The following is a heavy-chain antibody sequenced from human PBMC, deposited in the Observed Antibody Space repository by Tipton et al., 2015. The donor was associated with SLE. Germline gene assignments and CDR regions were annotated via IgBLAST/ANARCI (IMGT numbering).Heavy chain of an antibody. D-gene: IGHD4-17*01. J-gene: IGHJ5*02. CDR2: IYYTGAT. CDR3: ARDYGENWLDP. CDR1: GDSISSNTYY. Sequence: TLSLTCTVSGDSISSNTYYWAWIRQPPGKGLESVGTIYYTGATYYNPSLKSRVTMSVDTSKNQFSLKLSSATAADTAGYYCARDYGENWLDPWGQGTLVTVSS. V-gene: IGHV4-39*07.